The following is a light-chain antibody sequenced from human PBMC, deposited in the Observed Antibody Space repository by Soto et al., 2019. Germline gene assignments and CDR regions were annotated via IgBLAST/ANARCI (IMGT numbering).Light chain of an antibody. CDR3: QQSYSTTWT. CDR2: AAS. Sequence: DIQMTQSPSSLSASLGDRVTITCRASQGISTSLNWYQQKPGKAPKLLIYAASSLQSGVPSRFSGSGSETDFTLTISSLQPEDFATYSCQQSYSTTWTFGQGTKVEIK. V-gene: IGKV1-39*01. J-gene: IGKJ1*01. CDR1: QGISTS.